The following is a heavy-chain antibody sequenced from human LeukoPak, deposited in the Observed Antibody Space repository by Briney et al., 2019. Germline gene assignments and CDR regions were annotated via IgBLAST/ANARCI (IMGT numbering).Heavy chain of an antibody. V-gene: IGHV3-7*03. CDR3: VKNDGWFHLAQ. CDR1: GFYFRDHW. J-gene: IGHJ4*02. Sequence: GGSLRLSCAASGFYFRDHWMDWVRQAPGKGLEWVGHIKTDGSETYYLDSLKGRISISRDNTNNALYLQTNSLRVEDTAIYYCVKNDGWFHLAQWGQGTLVTVSS. CDR2: IKTDGSET. D-gene: IGHD6-19*01.